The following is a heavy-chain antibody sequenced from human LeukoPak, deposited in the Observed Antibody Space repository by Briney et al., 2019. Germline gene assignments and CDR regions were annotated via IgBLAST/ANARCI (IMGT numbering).Heavy chain of an antibody. CDR3: ARVGYSGWNLEY. J-gene: IGHJ4*02. D-gene: IGHD5-12*01. CDR1: GFTFSRYS. Sequence: GGSLRLSCAASGFTFSRYSMSWVRQAPGKGLEWVANINQGGSVKYYVDSVKGRFTISRDDAKNSLYVQMNSLRDEDTAVYYCARVGYSGWNLEYWGQGTLVTVSS. CDR2: INQGGSVK. V-gene: IGHV3-7*01.